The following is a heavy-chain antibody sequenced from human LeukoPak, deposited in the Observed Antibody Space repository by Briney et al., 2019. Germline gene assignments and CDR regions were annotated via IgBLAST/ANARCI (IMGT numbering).Heavy chain of an antibody. CDR1: GGSISSGSYY. CDR2: IYTSGST. Sequence: SQTLSLTCTVSGGSISSGSYYWSWIRQPAGKGLEWIGRIYTSGSTNYNPSLKSRVTISVDTSKNQFSLKLSSVTAADTAVYYCARVPLYDYVWGSYRHYAFDIWGQGTMVTVSS. J-gene: IGHJ3*02. V-gene: IGHV4-61*02. CDR3: ARVPLYDYVWGSYRHYAFDI. D-gene: IGHD3-16*02.